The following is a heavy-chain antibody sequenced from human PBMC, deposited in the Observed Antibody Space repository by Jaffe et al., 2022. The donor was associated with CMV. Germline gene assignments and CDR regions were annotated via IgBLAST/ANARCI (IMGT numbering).Heavy chain of an antibody. CDR3: ARDFGSGSYSSYGMDV. D-gene: IGHD3-10*01. V-gene: IGHV3-7*01. Sequence: EVQLVESGGGLVQPGGSLRLSCAASGFTFSSYWMSWVRQAPGRGLEWVANIKQDGSEKYFVDSVKGRFTISRDNAKNSLYLQMNSLRAEDTAVYYCARDFGSGSYSSYGMDVWGQGTTVTVSS. J-gene: IGHJ6*02. CDR2: IKQDGSEK. CDR1: GFTFSSYW.